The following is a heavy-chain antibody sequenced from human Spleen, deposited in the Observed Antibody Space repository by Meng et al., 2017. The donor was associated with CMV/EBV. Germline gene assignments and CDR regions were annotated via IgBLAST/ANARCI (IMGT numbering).Heavy chain of an antibody. D-gene: IGHD2-21*01. J-gene: IGHJ4*02. CDR3: ARSTAYCGGDCYSG. V-gene: IGHV4-59*01. CDR1: DGSISSYY. CDR2: IYYSGRT. Sequence: SETLSLTCTVSDGSISSYYWSWIRQPPGKGLEWIGFIYYSGRTYYNPSLRSRVTISVDTSKNQFSLKLNSVTAADTAVYYCARSTAYCGGDCYSGWGQGTLVTVSS.